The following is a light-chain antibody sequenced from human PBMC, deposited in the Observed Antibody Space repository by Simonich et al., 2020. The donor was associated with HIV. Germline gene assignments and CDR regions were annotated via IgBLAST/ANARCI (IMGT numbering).Light chain of an antibody. CDR2: DVS. CDR3: SSYTISNTVV. V-gene: IGLV2-14*03. J-gene: IGLJ2*01. Sequence: QSALTQPASVSGSPGQSITISCTGTSSDIGGYNYVSWYQHHPGKAPKLMFYDVSKRPAGVSNRFSGSKAGNTASLTISGLQAEDEADYYCSSYTISNTVVFGGGTKLTVL. CDR1: SSDIGGYNY.